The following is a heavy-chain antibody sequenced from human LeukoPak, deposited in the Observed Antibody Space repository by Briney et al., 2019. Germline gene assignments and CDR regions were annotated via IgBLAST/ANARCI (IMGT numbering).Heavy chain of an antibody. V-gene: IGHV3-74*01. J-gene: IGHJ4*02. CDR2: INSDGSST. CDR3: AREAGGYCSGGSCYLAY. CDR1: GFTFSSYG. Sequence: GGSLRLSCAASGFTFSSYGMHWVRQAPGKGLVWVSRINSDGSSTSYADSVKGRFTISRDNAKNTLYLQMNSLRAEDTAVYYCAREAGGYCSGGSCYLAYWGQGTLVTVSS. D-gene: IGHD2-15*01.